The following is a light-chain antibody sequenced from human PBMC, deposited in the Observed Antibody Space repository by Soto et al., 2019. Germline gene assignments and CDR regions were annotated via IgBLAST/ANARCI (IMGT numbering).Light chain of an antibody. CDR2: NVN. CDR3: CSYAGTDTYG. CDR1: DSNIGFYNF. V-gene: IGLV2-11*01. J-gene: IGLJ1*01. Sequence: QSPLTQPRSVSGSPGQSVTISCTGTDSNIGFYNFVSWYQQHPDKAPHLVIYNVNNRPSGVPDRFSGSKSGNTASLTISGFHADEEADYYRCSYAGTDTYGFGSGTKVTV.